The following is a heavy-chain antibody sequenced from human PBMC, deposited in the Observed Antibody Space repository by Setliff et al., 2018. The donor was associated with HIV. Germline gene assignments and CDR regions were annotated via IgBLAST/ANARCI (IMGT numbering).Heavy chain of an antibody. V-gene: IGHV4-28*01. CDR2: IYYSGST. D-gene: IGHD5-18*01. Sequence: SETLSLTCTVSGGSISTSNWWGWIRQTPGKGLEWIGYIYYSGSTNYNPSLKSRVTMSLDTSKNQFSLKLNSVTAADTAVYYCARRDGYSYGFYFDYWGQGTLVTVSS. CDR3: ARRDGYSYGFYFDY. CDR1: GGSISTSNW. J-gene: IGHJ4*02.